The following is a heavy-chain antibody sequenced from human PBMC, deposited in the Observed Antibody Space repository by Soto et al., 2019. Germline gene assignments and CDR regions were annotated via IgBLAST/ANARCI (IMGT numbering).Heavy chain of an antibody. Sequence: PGGSLRLSCATSGFTFSTNAMGWVRQAPGMGLEFVSLISGSGNTIYYADSVKGRFTISRDNSMNTVSLQMNSLRAEDTAVYYCANVGYDTFGYYLRSFDCWGQGTLVTVSS. D-gene: IGHD2-2*03. CDR2: ISGSGNTI. V-gene: IGHV3-23*01. CDR3: ANVGYDTFGYYLRSFDC. CDR1: GFTFSTNA. J-gene: IGHJ4*02.